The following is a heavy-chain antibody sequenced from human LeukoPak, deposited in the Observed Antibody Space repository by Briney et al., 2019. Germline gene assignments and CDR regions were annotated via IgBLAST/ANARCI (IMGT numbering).Heavy chain of an antibody. CDR2: ISWNSGSI. D-gene: IGHD3-22*01. CDR1: GFTFDDYA. V-gene: IGHV3-9*01. J-gene: IGHJ4*02. CDR3: AKAYYYDSSGYLDY. Sequence: GGSLRPSCAASGFTFDDYAMHWVRQAPGKGLEWVSGISWNSGSIGYADSVKGRFTISRDNAKNSLYLQMNSLRAEDTALYYCAKAYYYDSSGYLDYWGQGTLVTVSS.